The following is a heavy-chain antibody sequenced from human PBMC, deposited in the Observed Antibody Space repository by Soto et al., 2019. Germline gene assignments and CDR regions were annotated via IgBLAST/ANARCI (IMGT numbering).Heavy chain of an antibody. V-gene: IGHV1-2*02. CDR1: GYTFTGYY. Sequence: ASGKVSCKASGYTFTGYYMHWLLQAPGQGLEWMGWINPNSGGTNYAQKFQGRVTMTRDTSISTAYMELSRLRSDDTAVYYCAKITGPLWEGWFDPWGQGTLVTVSS. CDR3: AKITGPLWEGWFDP. CDR2: INPNSGGT. D-gene: IGHD1-20*01. J-gene: IGHJ5*02.